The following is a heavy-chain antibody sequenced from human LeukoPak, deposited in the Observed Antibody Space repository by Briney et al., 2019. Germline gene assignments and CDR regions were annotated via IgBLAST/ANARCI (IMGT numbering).Heavy chain of an antibody. CDR2: IYYSGST. D-gene: IGHD2-2*01. Sequence: PSETLSLTCTVSGGSISSGGYYWSWIRQHPGKGLEWLGYIYYSGSTDYNPSLKSRVTISVDTSKNQFSLKLSSVTAADTAVYYCARRRTAPCSSTSCYHFDYWGQGTLVTVSS. V-gene: IGHV4-31*03. CDR3: ARRRTAPCSSTSCYHFDY. CDR1: GGSISSGGYY. J-gene: IGHJ4*02.